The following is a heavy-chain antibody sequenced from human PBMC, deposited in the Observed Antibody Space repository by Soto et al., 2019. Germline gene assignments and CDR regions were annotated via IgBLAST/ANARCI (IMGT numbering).Heavy chain of an antibody. CDR1: GFTFYEYA. CDR3: AKDGGGYAYNYELDS. J-gene: IGHJ4*02. V-gene: IGHV3-9*01. Sequence: SGGSLRLSCAASGFTFYEYAMHWVRQVPGKGLEWVSGITWSSGTRGYADSVKGRFTISRDNAKNSLYLEMTSLRPEDTAFYHCAKDGGGYAYNYELDSWGQGTLVTVSS. D-gene: IGHD3-16*01. CDR2: ITWSSGTR.